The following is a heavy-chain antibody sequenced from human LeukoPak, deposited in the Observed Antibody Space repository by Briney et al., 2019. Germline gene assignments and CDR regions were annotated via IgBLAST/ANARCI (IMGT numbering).Heavy chain of an antibody. J-gene: IGHJ3*02. V-gene: IGHV4-59*01. CDR1: GGSISSYY. D-gene: IGHD3-9*01. Sequence: SETLSLTCTVSGGSISSYYWSWIRQPPGKGLEWIGHISYSGSTNYNPSLKSRVTVSIDTSKNQVSLKLSSMTAADTAVYYCARGFDGPNAFDIWGQGTMVTVSS. CDR3: ARGFDGPNAFDI. CDR2: ISYSGST.